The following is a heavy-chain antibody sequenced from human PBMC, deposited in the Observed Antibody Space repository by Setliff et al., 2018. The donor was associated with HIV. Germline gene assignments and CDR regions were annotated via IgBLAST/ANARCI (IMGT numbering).Heavy chain of an antibody. V-gene: IGHV4-61*02. Sequence: SETLSLTCTVSGGSISSGRYYWGWIRQTAGKGLEWIGRIYTSGSTNYNPSLKSRVTISVDTSKNQFSLKLSAVTAADPAVYYCAGSWSGYPLSFGYWGQGTLVTVSS. CDR3: AGSWSGYPLSFGY. CDR1: GGSISSGRYY. CDR2: IYTSGST. J-gene: IGHJ4*02. D-gene: IGHD3-3*01.